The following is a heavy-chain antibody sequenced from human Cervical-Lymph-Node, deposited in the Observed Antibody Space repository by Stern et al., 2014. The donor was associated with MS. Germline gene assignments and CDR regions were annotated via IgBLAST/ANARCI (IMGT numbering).Heavy chain of an antibody. V-gene: IGHV3-21*01. J-gene: IGHJ4*02. CDR1: GFTFSTYT. D-gene: IGHD2-2*01. CDR2: ISSSSSYI. Sequence: AQLVESGGGLVKPGGSLRLSCAASGFTFSTYTMNWVRQAPGKGLECVSSISSSSSYIYSADSVTGRFTISRDNSKNSLYLQMNSLRAEDTAVYYCAREPYQNFDYWGQGTLVTVSS. CDR3: AREPYQNFDY.